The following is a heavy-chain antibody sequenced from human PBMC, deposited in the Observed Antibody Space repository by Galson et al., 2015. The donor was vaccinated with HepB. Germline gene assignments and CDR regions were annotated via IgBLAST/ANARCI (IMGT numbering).Heavy chain of an antibody. CDR2: ISYDGSNK. CDR1: GFTFSSYG. Sequence: SLRLSCAVSGFTFSSYGMHWVRQAPGKGLEWEAVISYDGSNKYYGDSVEGRFTIPRDNSKNTLYLQMNSLRAEDTAVYYCAKENRPRFTSKPLDYWGQGTLVPVSS. J-gene: IGHJ4*02. CDR3: AKENRPRFTSKPLDY. D-gene: IGHD2-2*01. V-gene: IGHV3-30*18.